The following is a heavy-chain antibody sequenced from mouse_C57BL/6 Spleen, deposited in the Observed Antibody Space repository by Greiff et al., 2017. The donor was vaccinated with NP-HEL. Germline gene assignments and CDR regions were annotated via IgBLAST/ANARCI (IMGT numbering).Heavy chain of an antibody. Sequence: EVQLQESGPGLVKPSQSLSLTCSVTGYSITSGYYWNWIRQFPGNKLEWMGYISYDGNNNYNPSLKNRISITRDTSKNQFFLKLNSVTTEDTATYYCARHYDYDEEAAWFAYWGQGTLVTVSA. CDR2: ISYDGNN. CDR3: ARHYDYDEEAAWFAY. D-gene: IGHD2-4*01. V-gene: IGHV3-6*01. J-gene: IGHJ3*01. CDR1: GYSITSGYY.